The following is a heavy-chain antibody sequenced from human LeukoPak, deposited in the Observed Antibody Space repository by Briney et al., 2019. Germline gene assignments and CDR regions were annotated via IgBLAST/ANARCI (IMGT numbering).Heavy chain of an antibody. CDR3: ARVLDDYSNYRLDP. V-gene: IGHV7-4-1*01. J-gene: IGHJ5*02. CDR2: INTNTGNP. Sequence: ASVEVSCKASGYTFTSYAMNWVRQAPGQGLEWMGWINTNTGNPTYAQGFTGRFVFSLDTSVSTAYLQICSLKAEDTAVYYCARVLDDYSNYRLDPWGQGTLVTVSS. D-gene: IGHD4-11*01. CDR1: GYTFTSYA.